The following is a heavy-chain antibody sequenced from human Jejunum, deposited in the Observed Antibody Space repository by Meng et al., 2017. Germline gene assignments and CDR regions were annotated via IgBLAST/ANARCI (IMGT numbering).Heavy chain of an antibody. V-gene: IGHV1-2*02. CDR2: IDPNTGGT. J-gene: IGHJ3*01. D-gene: IGHD7-27*01. CDR3: ARELGIVAFDV. Sequence: ASVKVSCKASGYTFTGNHMHWIRQAPGQGPESMGWIDPNTGGTSYVQNFQGRVTMTRDTSISTAYMELSRLTSDDTAIYYCARELGIVAFDVWGQGTMVTVSS. CDR1: GYTFTGNH.